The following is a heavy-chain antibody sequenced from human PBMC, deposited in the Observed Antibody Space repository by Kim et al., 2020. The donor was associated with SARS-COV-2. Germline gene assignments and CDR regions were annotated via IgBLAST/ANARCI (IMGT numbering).Heavy chain of an antibody. CDR1: GGSVSSGSYY. CDR3: ARDAPPYYYGSGTKGLYYYGMDV. V-gene: IGHV4-61*01. D-gene: IGHD3-10*01. CDR2: IYYSGST. Sequence: SETLSLTCTVSGGSVSSGSYYWSWIRQPPGKGLEWIGYIYYSGSTNYNPSLKSRVTISVDTSKNQFSLKLSSVTAADTAVYYCARDAPPYYYGSGTKGLYYYGMDVWGQGTTVTVSS. J-gene: IGHJ6*02.